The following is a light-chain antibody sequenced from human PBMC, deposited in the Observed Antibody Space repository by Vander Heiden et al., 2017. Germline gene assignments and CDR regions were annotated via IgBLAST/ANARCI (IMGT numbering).Light chain of an antibody. CDR2: WAS. J-gene: IGKJ2*01. CDR3: QQYYTTPHT. V-gene: IGKV4-1*01. Sequence: DILRTQSPDSLAVSLGERATINCKSSQSVLHSSNNKNYLAWYQQKPGQPPKLLIYWASTRESGVPDRFSGSGSGTDFTLAISSLQAEDVAVYYCQQYYTTPHTFGQGTKLEIK. CDR1: QSVLHSSNNKNY.